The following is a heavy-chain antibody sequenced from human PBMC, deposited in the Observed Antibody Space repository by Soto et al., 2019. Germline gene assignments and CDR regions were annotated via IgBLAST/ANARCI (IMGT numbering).Heavy chain of an antibody. CDR3: ASAKAVVAAALSI. CDR2: ISGSGGGT. CDR1: GFTFSSYA. J-gene: IGHJ3*02. V-gene: IGHV3-23*01. D-gene: IGHD2-15*01. Sequence: GGSLRLSCAATGFTFSSYAMSWVRQAPGKGLEWVSVISGSGGGTYYADSVKGRFTISSDKSKNTLYLQVDSLTGADTAVYYCASAKAVVAAALSIWGRGKMVTVAS.